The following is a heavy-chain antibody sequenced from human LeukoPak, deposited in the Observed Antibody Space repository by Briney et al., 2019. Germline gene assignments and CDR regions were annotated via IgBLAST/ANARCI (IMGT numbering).Heavy chain of an antibody. D-gene: IGHD5-12*01. CDR1: GFTFSSYS. CDR2: ISSSSNI. J-gene: IGHJ3*02. V-gene: IGHV3-21*01. CDR3: ARDQEDIVATIGGDAFDI. Sequence: GGSLRLSCAASGFTFSSYSMNWVRQAPGKGLEWVSSISSSSNIYYADSVKGRFTISRDNAKNLLYLQMNSLRAEDTAVYYSARDQEDIVATIGGDAFDIWGQGTMVTVSS.